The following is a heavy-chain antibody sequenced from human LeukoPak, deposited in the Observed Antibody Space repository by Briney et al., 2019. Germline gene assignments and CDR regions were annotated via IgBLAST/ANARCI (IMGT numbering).Heavy chain of an antibody. Sequence: SETLSLTCTVSGGSISSYYWSWIRQPPGKGLEWIGYIYYTGSTNYNPSLKSRVTISLDTSKNQFSLKLSSVTAADTAVYYCARVDQSGYDTRGWFDPWGQGTLVTVSS. CDR3: ARVDQSGYDTRGWFDP. CDR1: GGSISSYY. J-gene: IGHJ5*02. V-gene: IGHV4-59*01. D-gene: IGHD5-12*01. CDR2: IYYTGST.